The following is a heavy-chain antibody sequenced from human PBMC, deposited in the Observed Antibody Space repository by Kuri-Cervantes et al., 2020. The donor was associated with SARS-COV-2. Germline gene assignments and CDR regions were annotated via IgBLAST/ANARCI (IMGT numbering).Heavy chain of an antibody. Sequence: ASVKVSCKASGYTFTSYDINWVRQATGQGLEWMGWMNPNSGNTGYAQKFQGRVTMTRNTSISTAYMELSSLRSEDTAVYYCARSEAWDDYYFDYWGQGTLVTVSS. CDR3: ARSEAWDDYYFDY. D-gene: IGHD3-3*01. J-gene: IGHJ4*02. V-gene: IGHV1-8*02. CDR2: MNPNSGNT. CDR1: GYTFTSYD.